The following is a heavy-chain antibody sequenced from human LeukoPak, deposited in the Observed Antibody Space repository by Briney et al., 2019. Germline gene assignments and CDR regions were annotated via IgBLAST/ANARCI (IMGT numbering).Heavy chain of an antibody. D-gene: IGHD2-2*02. CDR2: ISYEGSNK. CDR1: GFTFSSYA. CDR3: ARDCSSTSCYTWRWFDP. V-gene: IGHV3-30*04. Sequence: GGSLRLSCAASGFTFSSYAMHWVRQAPGKGLEWVAVISYEGSNKYYADSVKGRFTISRDNSKNTLYLQMNSLRAEDTAVYYCARDCSSTSCYTWRWFDPWGQGTLVTVSS. J-gene: IGHJ5*02.